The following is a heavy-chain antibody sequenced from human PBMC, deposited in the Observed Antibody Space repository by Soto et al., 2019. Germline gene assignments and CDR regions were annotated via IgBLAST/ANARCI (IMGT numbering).Heavy chain of an antibody. CDR2: ISGSGGST. CDR1: GFTFSSYA. Sequence: EVQLLESGGGLVQPGGSLRLSCAASGFTFSSYAMSWVRQAPGKGLVWVSAISGSGGSTYYADSVKGRFTISRDNSKNTLYLQMNSLRAEDTAVYDCEKDRYSSCGTLSYWGQGTLVTVSS. D-gene: IGHD6-19*01. J-gene: IGHJ4*02. V-gene: IGHV3-23*01. CDR3: EKDRYSSCGTLSY.